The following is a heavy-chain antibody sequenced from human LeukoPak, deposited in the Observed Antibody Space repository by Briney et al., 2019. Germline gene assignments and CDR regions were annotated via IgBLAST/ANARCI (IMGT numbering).Heavy chain of an antibody. D-gene: IGHD4-17*01. CDR1: GFSFSNFG. V-gene: IGHV3-23*01. J-gene: IGHJ4*02. Sequence: GGSLRLSCTASGFSFSNFGMHWVRQAAGKGLERISSIDVKGDTYHADSVKGRFTISRDTSKNTLFLQMNSLRADDTAVFFCAKSVSRVTTYFDSWGQGALVTVSS. CDR2: IDVKGDT. CDR3: AKSVSRVTTYFDS.